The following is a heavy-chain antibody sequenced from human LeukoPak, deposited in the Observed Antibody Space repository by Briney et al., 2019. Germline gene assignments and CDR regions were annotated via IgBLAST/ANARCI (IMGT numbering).Heavy chain of an antibody. J-gene: IGHJ6*02. D-gene: IGHD4-23*01. CDR1: GYTFSNYG. Sequence: ASVKVSCKASGYTFSNYGISWVRQAPGQGLEWMGWISAYNGDTNYAQKLQGRVTMTTDTSTSTAYMELRSLRSEDTAVYYCARGNSRWSTPSSSYYYRMDVWGQGTTVAVSS. CDR3: ARGNSRWSTPSSSYYYRMDV. V-gene: IGHV1-18*01. CDR2: ISAYNGDT.